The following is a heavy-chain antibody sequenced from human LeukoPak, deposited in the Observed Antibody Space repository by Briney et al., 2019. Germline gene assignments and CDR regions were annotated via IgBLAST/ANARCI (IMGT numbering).Heavy chain of an antibody. J-gene: IGHJ4*02. D-gene: IGHD2-21*02. V-gene: IGHV3-30*18. CDR3: AKEVDCPSDCLFFHS. CDR1: GFTFNSYG. Sequence: GGSLRLSCAASGFTFNSYGMHWVRQAPGKGLEWVAVIVHDGNNKYYADSVKGRFTISRDNSKNTLYLQMNSLRPEDTALYHCAKEVDCPSDCLFFHSWGQGTLVTVSS. CDR2: IVHDGNNK.